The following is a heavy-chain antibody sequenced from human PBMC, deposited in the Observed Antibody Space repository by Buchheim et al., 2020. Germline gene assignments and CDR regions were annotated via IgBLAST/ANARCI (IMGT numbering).Heavy chain of an antibody. Sequence: QVQLQESGPGLVKPSQTPSLTCTVSGASISSGGYYWSWIRQLPGKGLEWIGYIYYSGSTYFNPSLKSRVTMSVDTSKNQFSLKLSSVTAADTAVYYCARGNAPMGAFDLWGQGT. V-gene: IGHV4-31*03. CDR1: GASISSGGYY. D-gene: IGHD3-10*01. CDR2: IYYSGST. CDR3: ARGNAPMGAFDL. J-gene: IGHJ3*01.